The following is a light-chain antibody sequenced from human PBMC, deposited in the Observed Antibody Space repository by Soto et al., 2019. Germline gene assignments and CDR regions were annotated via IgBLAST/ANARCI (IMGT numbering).Light chain of an antibody. CDR2: DVN. J-gene: IGLJ2*01. CDR3: SSYTSSSTYVV. Sequence: QSALTQPASVSGSPGQSITLSCTGTSSDVGDYNYVSWYQQHPGKAPKLIIYDVNNRPSGVSNRFSGSKSGNTASLTISGLQAEDEADYYCSSYTSSSTYVVFGGGTQLTVL. V-gene: IGLV2-14*03. CDR1: SSDVGDYNY.